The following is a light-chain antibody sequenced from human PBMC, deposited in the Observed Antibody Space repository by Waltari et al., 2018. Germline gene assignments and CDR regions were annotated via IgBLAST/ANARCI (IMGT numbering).Light chain of an antibody. CDR2: RNN. V-gene: IGLV1-47*01. CDR3: GGWDDSLNGWV. J-gene: IGLJ3*02. CDR1: NSNIGNNH. Sequence: QSVMTQPPSASGTPGQRVTISCSGSNSNIGNNHVYWYQQLPGAAPKLLIYRNNQRPSGVAGRFSVSKSGTSASLAISGLRSEDEGDYYCGGWDDSLNGWVFGGGTKLTVL.